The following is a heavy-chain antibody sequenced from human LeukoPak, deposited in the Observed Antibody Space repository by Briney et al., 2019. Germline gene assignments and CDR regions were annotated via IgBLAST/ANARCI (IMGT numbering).Heavy chain of an antibody. V-gene: IGHV5-51*01. CDR1: GYSFTSYW. J-gene: IGHJ3*02. CDR2: IYPGDSDT. CDR3: ARHSYDYVWGSYRSEILGAFDI. Sequence: GESLKISCKGSGYSFTSYWIGWVRQMPGKGLEWMGIIYPGDSDTRYSPSFQGQVTISADKPISTAYLQWSSLKASDTAMYYCARHSYDYVWGSYRSEILGAFDIWGQGTMVTVSS. D-gene: IGHD3-16*02.